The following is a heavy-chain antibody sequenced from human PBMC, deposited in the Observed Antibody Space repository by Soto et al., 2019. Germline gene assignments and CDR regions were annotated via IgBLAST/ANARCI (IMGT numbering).Heavy chain of an antibody. D-gene: IGHD3-10*01. CDR3: ARAMGSVNYFDY. CDR1: GASIRSGGFY. V-gene: IGHV4-31*03. Sequence: QVQLQESGPGLVKPPQTLSLTCTVSGASIRSGGFYWSWIRQHPEKGLEWIGYFYYSGNTYYNPSLSRRLTISGDASKNQFSLNLSSVTAAYTSVYFCARAMGSVNYFDYWGQGILVTVSS. J-gene: IGHJ4*02. CDR2: FYYSGNT.